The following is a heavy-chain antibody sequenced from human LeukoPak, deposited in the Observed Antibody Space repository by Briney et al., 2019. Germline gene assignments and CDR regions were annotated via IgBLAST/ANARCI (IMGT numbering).Heavy chain of an antibody. CDR1: GYTFTGYY. J-gene: IGHJ4*02. CDR2: INPNSGGT. D-gene: IGHD5-24*01. CDR3: AHSKMATIPPFDY. Sequence: ASVKVSCKASGYTFTGYYMHWVRQAPGQGLEWMGWINPNSGGTNYARKFQGRVTMTRDTSISTAYMELSRLRSDDTAVYYCAHSKMATIPPFDYWGQGTLVTVSS. V-gene: IGHV1-2*02.